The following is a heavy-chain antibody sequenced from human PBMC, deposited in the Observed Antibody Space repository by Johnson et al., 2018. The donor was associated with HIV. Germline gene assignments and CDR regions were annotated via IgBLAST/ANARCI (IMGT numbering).Heavy chain of an antibody. V-gene: IGHV3-NL1*01. CDR2: ISSDGVST. D-gene: IGHD6-13*01. CDR1: GFTFSNYG. Sequence: VQLVESGGGVVQPGGSLRLSCAASGFTFSNYGMHWVRQAPGKGLVWVSRISSDGVSTYYADSVKGRFTISRDNSKNTLYLQMNSLRAEDTAVYYCAKTYSSSWYAFDIWGQGTMVTVSS. J-gene: IGHJ3*02. CDR3: AKTYSSSWYAFDI.